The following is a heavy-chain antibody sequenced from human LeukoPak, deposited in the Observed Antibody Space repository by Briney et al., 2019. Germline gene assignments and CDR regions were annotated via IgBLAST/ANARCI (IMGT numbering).Heavy chain of an antibody. Sequence: SETLSLTCTVYGGSMSPYHWSWIRQPPGKGLEWTGYIYYSGSTNYNPSLKSRVTISVDTSKNQFSLKLSSVTAADTAMYYCARAVSGRFDYWGQGTLVTVSS. CDR3: ARAVSGRFDY. CDR1: GGSMSPYH. J-gene: IGHJ4*02. D-gene: IGHD6-19*01. V-gene: IGHV4-59*08. CDR2: IYYSGST.